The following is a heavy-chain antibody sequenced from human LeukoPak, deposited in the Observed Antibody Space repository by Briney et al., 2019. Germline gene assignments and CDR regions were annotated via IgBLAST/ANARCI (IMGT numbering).Heavy chain of an antibody. J-gene: IGHJ3*02. CDR3: ARGIFGTSCCDAFDI. CDR2: IYYSGST. CDR1: GGSFSGYY. V-gene: IGHV4-59*01. Sequence: PSETLSLTCAVYGGSFSGYYWSWIRQPPGKGLEWIGYIYYSGSTNYNPSLKSRVTISVDTSKNQFSLKLSSVTAADTAVYYCARGIFGTSCCDAFDIWGQGTMVTVSS. D-gene: IGHD2-2*01.